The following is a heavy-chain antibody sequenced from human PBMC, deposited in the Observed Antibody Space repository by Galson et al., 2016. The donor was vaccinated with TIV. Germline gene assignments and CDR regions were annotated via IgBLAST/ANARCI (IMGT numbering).Heavy chain of an antibody. D-gene: IGHD2/OR15-2a*01. CDR1: GFVISPYG. J-gene: IGHJ4*02. Sequence: SLRLSCAASGFVISPYGLHWVRQAPGKGLEWVAAISYDGNKKEYIDSVKGRFAISRDNSKNTLYLQLSSLRPEDTAVYFCASETTYYAIRDYPPLGFWGQGTLVTVSS. V-gene: IGHV3-30*05. CDR2: ISYDGNKK. CDR3: ASETTYYAIRDYPPLGF.